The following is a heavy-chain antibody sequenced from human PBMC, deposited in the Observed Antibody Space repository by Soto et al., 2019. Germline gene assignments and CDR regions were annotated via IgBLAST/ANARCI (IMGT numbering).Heavy chain of an antibody. CDR3: AVHLGQNHYRLDV. V-gene: IGHV3-23*01. J-gene: IGHJ6*02. Sequence: EVQLLESGGGWVQPGGSLRLSCAASGFTFSNFVMSWVRQVPGKGLEWVSAITGSGGSAYYADSVKGRFTISRDNSKSTVFLEMSSLGAADTAVYYCAVHLGQNHYRLDVWGQGTTVTVSS. CDR1: GFTFSNFV. CDR2: ITGSGGSA. D-gene: IGHD4-4*01.